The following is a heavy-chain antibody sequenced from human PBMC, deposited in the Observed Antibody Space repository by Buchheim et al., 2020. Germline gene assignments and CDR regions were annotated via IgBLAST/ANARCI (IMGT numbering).Heavy chain of an antibody. CDR3: ARRGSESYYNSFDY. CDR2: IYHSGSA. V-gene: IGHV4-31*03. Sequence: QVQLQESGPGLVKPSQTLSLTCSVSGGSISSGGYYWSWIRQHPGKGLEWIGSIYHSGSAYYNSSLKSRVTISVDTSNNQFSLKLSSVTAADTAVYYCARRGSESYYNSFDYWGQGTL. CDR1: GGSISSGGYY. J-gene: IGHJ4*02. D-gene: IGHD3-10*01.